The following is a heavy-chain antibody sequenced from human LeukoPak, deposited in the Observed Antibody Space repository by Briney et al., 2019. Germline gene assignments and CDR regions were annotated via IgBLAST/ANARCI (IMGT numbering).Heavy chain of an antibody. J-gene: IGHJ4*02. D-gene: IGHD3-10*01. V-gene: IGHV4-34*01. Sequence: SETLSLTCTVSGGSLSSYHWSWIRQPPGKGLEWIGEINHSGSTNYNPSLKSRVTISVDTSKNQFSLKLNSVTAADTAVYYCARSRRSETMVRGAPRRYYFDYWGQGTLVTVSS. CDR3: ARSRRSETMVRGAPRRYYFDY. CDR2: INHSGST. CDR1: GGSLSSYH.